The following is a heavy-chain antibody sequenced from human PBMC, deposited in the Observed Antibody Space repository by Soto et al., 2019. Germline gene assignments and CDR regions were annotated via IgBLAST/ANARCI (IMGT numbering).Heavy chain of an antibody. J-gene: IGHJ6*02. CDR3: ARYYYDSSGLTGYYYYGMDV. V-gene: IGHV4-34*01. D-gene: IGHD3-22*01. CDR1: GGSFSGYY. Sequence: LSLTCAVYGGSFSGYYWSWIRQPPGKGLEWIGEINHSGSTNYNPSLKSRVTISVDTSKNQFSLELSSVTAADTAVYYCARYYYDSSGLTGYYYYGMDVWGQGTTVTVSS. CDR2: INHSGST.